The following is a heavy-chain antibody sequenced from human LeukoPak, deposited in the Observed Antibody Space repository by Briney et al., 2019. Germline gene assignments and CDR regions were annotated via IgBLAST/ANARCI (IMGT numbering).Heavy chain of an antibody. CDR3: VRDQTISGTTWQYNWLDS. V-gene: IGHV3-53*01. D-gene: IGHD1-7*01. CDR1: GFTVSSSY. CDR2: MDSGGRT. J-gene: IGHJ5*01. Sequence: GGSLRLSCAASGFTVSSSYMSWVRQAPGKGLECVSVMDSGGRTYYADSVKGRFTISRDNSKNTLYLQMNSLRAEDTAVYYCVRDQTISGTTWQYNWLDSWGQGTLVTVSS.